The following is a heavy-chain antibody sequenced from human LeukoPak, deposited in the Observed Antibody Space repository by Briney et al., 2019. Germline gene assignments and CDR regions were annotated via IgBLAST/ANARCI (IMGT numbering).Heavy chain of an antibody. CDR3: ARLARLKIQFGDETYYYDSSGYYGDY. Sequence: GGSLRLSCSASGFTFSTYWMTWVRQAPGKGLEWVANIKQDGSEKYYVDSVKGRFTISRDNAKNSLYLQMNSLRAEDTAVYYCARLARLKIQFGDETYYYDSSGYYGDYWGQGTLVTVSS. V-gene: IGHV3-7*01. CDR1: GFTFSTYW. D-gene: IGHD3-22*01. J-gene: IGHJ4*02. CDR2: IKQDGSEK.